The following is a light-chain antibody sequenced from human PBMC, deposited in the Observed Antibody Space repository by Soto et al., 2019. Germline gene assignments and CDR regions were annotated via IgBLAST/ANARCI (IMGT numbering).Light chain of an antibody. CDR1: QSVRSN. Sequence: EIVMTQSPATLSVSPGERATLFCRASQSVRSNLAWYQQKPGQAPRLLIYGASTRATGIPARFSGSGSGTEFTLTISSLQSEDFAVYYCQQYNNWPPRYTFGQGTKLEIK. CDR3: QQYNNWPPRYT. J-gene: IGKJ2*01. CDR2: GAS. V-gene: IGKV3-15*01.